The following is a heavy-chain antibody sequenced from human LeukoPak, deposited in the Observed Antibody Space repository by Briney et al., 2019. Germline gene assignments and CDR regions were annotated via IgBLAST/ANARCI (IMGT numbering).Heavy chain of an antibody. V-gene: IGHV7-4-1*02. Sequence: ASVKVSCKASGYTFTTYDINWVRQAPGQGLEWMGWINTNTGNPTYAQGFTGRFVFSLDTSVSTAYLQISSLKAEDTAVYYCARDRGDYVTNSYYYYMDVWGKGTTVTVSS. CDR3: ARDRGDYVTNSYYYYMDV. CDR2: INTNTGNP. D-gene: IGHD4-17*01. J-gene: IGHJ6*03. CDR1: GYTFTTYD.